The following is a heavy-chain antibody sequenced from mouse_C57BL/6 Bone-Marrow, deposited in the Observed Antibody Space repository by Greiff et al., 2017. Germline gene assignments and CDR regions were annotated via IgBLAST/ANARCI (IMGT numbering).Heavy chain of an antibody. V-gene: IGHV1-80*01. J-gene: IGHJ1*03. Sequence: QVQLKQSGAELVKPGASVKISCKASGYAFSSYWMNWVKQRPGKGLEWVGQICPGDGDTNYNGKFKGKATLTADKSSSTAYMQLSSLTSEDSAVYFSARTPCDGSSARWYFDVWGTGTTVTVSS. CDR1: GYAFSSYW. D-gene: IGHD1-1*01. CDR2: ICPGDGDT. CDR3: ARTPCDGSSARWYFDV.